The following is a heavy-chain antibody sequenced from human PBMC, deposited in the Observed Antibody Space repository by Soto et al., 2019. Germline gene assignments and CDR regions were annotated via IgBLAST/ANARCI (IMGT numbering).Heavy chain of an antibody. D-gene: IGHD2-2*01. CDR1: GFTFSTYT. Sequence: EVQLVASGGGLVKPGGSLRLSCTASGFTFSTYTMNWVRQAPGKGLEWVSSITTSSTYIYYADSVTGRFTISRDNAKNSLYLQMNSLRAEDTAIYYCARELGCSSTNCYLYVDYWGQGTLVTVSS. CDR2: ITTSSTYI. CDR3: ARELGCSSTNCYLYVDY. J-gene: IGHJ4*02. V-gene: IGHV3-21*01.